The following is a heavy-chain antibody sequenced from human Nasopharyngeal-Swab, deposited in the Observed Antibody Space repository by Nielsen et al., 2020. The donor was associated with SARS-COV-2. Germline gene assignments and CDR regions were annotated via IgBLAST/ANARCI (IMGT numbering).Heavy chain of an antibody. D-gene: IGHD3-16*01. V-gene: IGHV4-39*02. CDR1: GGSFSSSVYY. Sequence: SETLSLTCTVSGGSFSSSVYYWGWIRQPPGKGLEWIGSIYYSGTTYYKPSLKGRVTISVDTSKNQFSLKLSSVTAADTAVYFCAREFAGAPEYWGQGTLVTVSS. J-gene: IGHJ4*02. CDR3: AREFAGAPEY. CDR2: IYYSGTT.